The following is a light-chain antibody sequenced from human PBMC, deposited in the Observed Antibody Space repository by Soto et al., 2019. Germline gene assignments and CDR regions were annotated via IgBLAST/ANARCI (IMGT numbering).Light chain of an antibody. Sequence: EIVLTQSPATLSLSPGERATLSCRASQSVSSYLAWYQQKPGQAPRLLIYDTSIRASGIPARFSGSGSGTDFTLTISSLDPEDFATYYCQHYNSYSEAFGQGTKVDIK. CDR1: QSVSSY. V-gene: IGKV3-11*01. CDR3: QHYNSYSEA. J-gene: IGKJ1*01. CDR2: DTS.